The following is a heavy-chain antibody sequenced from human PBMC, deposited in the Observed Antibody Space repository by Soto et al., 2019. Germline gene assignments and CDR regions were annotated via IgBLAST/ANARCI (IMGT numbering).Heavy chain of an antibody. CDR2: IIPILGIA. Sequence: QAQLVQSGAEVKKPGSSVKVSCKASGGTFSSYTISWVLHAPGQGLEWMGRIIPILGIANYAQQFQGRVTLNEDKSKRTAYMELRSLRSEDTAVYYCASVGDYYYYMDVWGKGTTVTVSS. CDR3: ASVGDYYYYMDV. J-gene: IGHJ6*03. V-gene: IGHV1-69*02. CDR1: GGTFSSYT.